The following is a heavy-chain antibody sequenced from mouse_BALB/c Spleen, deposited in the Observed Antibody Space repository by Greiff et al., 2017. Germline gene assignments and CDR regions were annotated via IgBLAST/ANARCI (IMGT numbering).Heavy chain of an antibody. Sequence: QVQLQQSGPELVKPGASVRISCKASGYTFTSYYIHWVKQRPGQGLEWIGWIYPGNVNTKYNEKFKGKATLTADKSPSTAYMQLSSLTSEDSAVYFCASSSLYYFDYWGQGTTLTVSS. CDR3: ASSSLYYFDY. CDR2: IYPGNVNT. D-gene: IGHD6-1*01. V-gene: IGHV1S56*01. J-gene: IGHJ2*01. CDR1: GYTFTSYY.